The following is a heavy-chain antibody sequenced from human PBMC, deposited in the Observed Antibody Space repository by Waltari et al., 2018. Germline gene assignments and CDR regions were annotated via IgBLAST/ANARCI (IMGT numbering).Heavy chain of an antibody. CDR2: IYYSGST. J-gene: IGHJ4*02. CDR1: GGSISSSSYY. Sequence: QLQLQESGPGLVKPSETLSLTCTVSGGSISSSSYYWGWIRQPPGKGLEWIGSIYYSGSTYYNPSLKSRVTISVDTSKNQFSLKLSSVTAADTAVYYCASPTVTSNFDYWGQGTLVTVSS. CDR3: ASPTVTSNFDY. V-gene: IGHV4-39*07. D-gene: IGHD4-17*01.